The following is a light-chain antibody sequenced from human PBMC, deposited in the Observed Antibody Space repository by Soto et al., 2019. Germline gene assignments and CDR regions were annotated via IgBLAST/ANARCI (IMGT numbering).Light chain of an antibody. CDR2: GAS. J-gene: IGKJ1*01. CDR1: QSVSSN. Sequence: EIVMTQSPATLSVSPGERVTLSCRASQSVSSNLAWYQQKPGQAPRLLIYGASTRATGIPARFSGGGSETEFTLTISSLQSEDFAVYYCQQYHNWPPRTFGQGTTVEIK. CDR3: QQYHNWPPRT. V-gene: IGKV3-15*01.